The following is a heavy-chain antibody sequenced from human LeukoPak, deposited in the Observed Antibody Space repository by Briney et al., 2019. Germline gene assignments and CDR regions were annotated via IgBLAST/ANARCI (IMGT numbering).Heavy chain of an antibody. J-gene: IGHJ3*02. CDR3: AKYWAAYGWYEHGLDI. CDR1: GFTFTNFA. V-gene: IGHV3-23*01. Sequence: GGSLRLSCTVSGFTFTNFAMAWVRQAPGKGLEWVSAINGGVVTLYADSVKGRVTVSRDNSKSTFYIQLNSLRAEDTAVYYCAKYWAAYGWYEHGLDIWGQGTMVTVSS. D-gene: IGHD6-19*01. CDR2: INGGVVT.